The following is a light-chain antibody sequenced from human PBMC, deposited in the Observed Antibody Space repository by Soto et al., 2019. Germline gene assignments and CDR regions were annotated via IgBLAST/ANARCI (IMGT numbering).Light chain of an antibody. V-gene: IGKV3-15*01. CDR1: QSVSNN. Sequence: EIVMTQSPATLSVSPGERATLSCRASQSVSNNLAWYQQKPGQAPRLLIYGASTRATGIPARFSGSGSGTEFTLTFSSLQSEDFAVYYCQQYNNWPPTFGQGTKVEIK. CDR3: QQYNNWPPT. CDR2: GAS. J-gene: IGKJ1*01.